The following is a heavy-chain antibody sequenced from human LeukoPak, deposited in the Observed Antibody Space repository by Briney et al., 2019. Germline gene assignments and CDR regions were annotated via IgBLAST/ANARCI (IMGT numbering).Heavy chain of an antibody. D-gene: IGHD3-10*01. CDR2: IYYSGST. Sequence: PSETLSLTCTVSGGSISSYYWSWVRQPPGKGLEWIGYIYYSGSTNYNPPLKSRVTISVDTSKNQFSLKLSSVTAADTAVYYCARPTGDAFDIWGQGTMVTVSS. CDR3: ARPTGDAFDI. V-gene: IGHV4-59*01. CDR1: GGSISSYY. J-gene: IGHJ3*02.